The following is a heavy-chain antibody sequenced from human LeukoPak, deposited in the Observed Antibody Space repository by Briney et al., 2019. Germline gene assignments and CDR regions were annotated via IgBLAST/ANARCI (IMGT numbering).Heavy chain of an antibody. V-gene: IGHV3-23*01. CDR3: AKGLGGFDK. J-gene: IGHJ3*02. Sequence: GGSLRLSCAASGFTFSSYAMSWVRQAPGKGLEWVSSITNSGDSTYYADSVKGRVIISRDNSKNTLSLQMYSLRVEDTAVYYCAKGLGGFDKWGQGTMVIVSS. CDR1: GFTFSSYA. CDR2: ITNSGDST. D-gene: IGHD2-15*01.